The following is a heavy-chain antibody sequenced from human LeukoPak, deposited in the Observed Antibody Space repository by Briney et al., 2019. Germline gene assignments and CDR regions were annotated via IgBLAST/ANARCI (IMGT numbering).Heavy chain of an antibody. CDR3: ARDPIIAARPGVY. CDR2: IYSGGST. V-gene: IGHV3-53*01. J-gene: IGHJ4*02. D-gene: IGHD6-6*01. CDR1: GFTVSSNY. Sequence: PGGSLRLSCAASGFTVSSNYMSWVRQAPGKGLEWVSVIYSGGSTYYADSVKGRFTISRDNSKNTLYLQMNSLRAEDTAVYYCARDPIIAARPGVYWGQGTLVTVSS.